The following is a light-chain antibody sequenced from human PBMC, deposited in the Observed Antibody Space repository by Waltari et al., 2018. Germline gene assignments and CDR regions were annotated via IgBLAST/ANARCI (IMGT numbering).Light chain of an antibody. Sequence: DIQMTQSPSSLSASVGDRVTITCQASQDISNSLNWYNQKPGKAPKLLIYDASDLETGVPSRFSGSGSGTDFTFTISSLQPEDIATYYCQQYQNLPYTFGQGTKLEI. CDR1: QDISNS. V-gene: IGKV1-33*01. J-gene: IGKJ2*01. CDR3: QQYQNLPYT. CDR2: DAS.